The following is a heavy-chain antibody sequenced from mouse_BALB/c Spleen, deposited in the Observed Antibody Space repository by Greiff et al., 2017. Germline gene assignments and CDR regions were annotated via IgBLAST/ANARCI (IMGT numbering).Heavy chain of an antibody. CDR2: IWAGGST. Sequence: VKLMESGPGLVAPSQSLSITCTVSGFSLTSYGVHWVRQPPGKGLEWLGVIWAGGSTNYNSALMSRLSISKDNSKSQVFLKMNSLQTDDTAMYYCAAQTARAIFAYWGQGTLVTVSA. D-gene: IGHD3-2*01. CDR1: GFSLTSYG. V-gene: IGHV2-9*02. J-gene: IGHJ3*01. CDR3: AAQTARAIFAY.